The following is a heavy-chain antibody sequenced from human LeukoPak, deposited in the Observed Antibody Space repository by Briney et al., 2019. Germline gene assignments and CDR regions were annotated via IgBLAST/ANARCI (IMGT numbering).Heavy chain of an antibody. J-gene: IGHJ3*02. V-gene: IGHV3-23*01. Sequence: GGSLRLSCAGSGFTFSSYAMSWVRQAPGKGLEWVSAISGSGGSTYYADSVKGRSTISRDNSKNTLYLQMNSLRAEDTAVYSCAKDLPIMITFGGVIVTSDGGRHCAFDIWGQGTMVTVSS. CDR3: AKDLPIMITFGGVIVTSDGGRHCAFDI. D-gene: IGHD3-16*02. CDR2: ISGSGGST. CDR1: GFTFSSYA.